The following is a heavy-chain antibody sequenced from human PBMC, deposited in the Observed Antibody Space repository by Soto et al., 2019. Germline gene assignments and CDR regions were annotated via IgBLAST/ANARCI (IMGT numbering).Heavy chain of an antibody. J-gene: IGHJ6*03. D-gene: IGHD3-3*01. CDR2: MNPNSGNT. V-gene: IGHV1-8*01. Sequence: QVQLVQSGAEVKKPGASVKVSCKASGYTFTSYDINWVRQATGQGLEWMGWMNPNSGNTGYAQKFQGRVTMTRSTSISTAYMELSSLRSEDTAVYYCARAVSGITIFGVGLDYYYYMDVWGKGTTVTVSS. CDR1: GYTFTSYD. CDR3: ARAVSGITIFGVGLDYYYYMDV.